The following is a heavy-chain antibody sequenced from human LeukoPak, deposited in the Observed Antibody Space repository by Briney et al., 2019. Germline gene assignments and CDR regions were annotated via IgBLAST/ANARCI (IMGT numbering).Heavy chain of an antibody. CDR2: IKQDGSEK. J-gene: IGHJ4*02. D-gene: IGHD3-10*01. Sequence: PGGSLRLSCAASGFIFSNYWMSWVRQAPGKGLDWVANIKQDGSEKYYVDSVKGRFTLSRDNAKNSLYLQMDSLRAEDTAVYYCARMAGGLWDYWGQRTLVTVSS. V-gene: IGHV3-7*05. CDR1: GFIFSNYW. CDR3: ARMAGGLWDY.